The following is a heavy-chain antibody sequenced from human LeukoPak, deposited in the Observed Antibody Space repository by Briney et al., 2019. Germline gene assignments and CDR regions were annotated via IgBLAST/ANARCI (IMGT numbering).Heavy chain of an antibody. D-gene: IGHD3-10*01. CDR2: IALDGSYF. CDR1: GFTFSSYA. Sequence: GGSLRLSCAASGFTFSSYAISWVRQAPGKGLEWVAVIALDGSYFYYADSVKGRFTISRDNSKNTLYLDMNNLRPDDTAKYYCARGDYYYGMDVWGQGTTVTVSS. V-gene: IGHV3-30*03. CDR3: ARGDYYYGMDV. J-gene: IGHJ6*02.